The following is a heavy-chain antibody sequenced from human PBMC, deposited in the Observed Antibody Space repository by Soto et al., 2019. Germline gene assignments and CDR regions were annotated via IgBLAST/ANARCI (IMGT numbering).Heavy chain of an antibody. CDR3: ARDAAPGYFDL. V-gene: IGHV3-74*01. D-gene: IGHD6-25*01. Sequence: EVQLVESGGGLVQPGGSLRLSCAASGFTFRSFWMHWVRQAPGKGLMWVSRITNDGSATDYADSVRGRFTISRDNAENMLYLQLNNLRADDTAVYYCARDAAPGYFDLWGRGTLVTVSP. J-gene: IGHJ2*01. CDR2: ITNDGSAT. CDR1: GFTFRSFW.